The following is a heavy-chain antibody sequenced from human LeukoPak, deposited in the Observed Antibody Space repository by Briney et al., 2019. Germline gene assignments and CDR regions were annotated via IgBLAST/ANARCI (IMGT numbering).Heavy chain of an antibody. Sequence: SETLSITCSVPGGPISSYCWSWIRQPAGKGLDWIGRICTSGSTTYNPSLKSRVTMSVETSKNQFSLKLSSVTAADTAVYYCARDAPISGYYDSSGSQLDYWGQGTLVTVSS. D-gene: IGHD3-22*01. J-gene: IGHJ4*02. CDR2: ICTSGST. V-gene: IGHV4-4*07. CDR1: GGPISSYC. CDR3: ARDAPISGYYDSSGSQLDY.